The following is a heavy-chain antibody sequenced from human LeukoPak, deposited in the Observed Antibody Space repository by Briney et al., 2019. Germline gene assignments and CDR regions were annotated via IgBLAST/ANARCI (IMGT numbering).Heavy chain of an antibody. Sequence: SQTLSLTCAISGDSVSSNSAAWNCIRQSPSRGLEWLGRTYYRSKWYNDYAVSVKSRITINPDTSKNQFSLQLNSVTPEDTAVYYCARDRITMVRGVRGGIDPWGQGTLVTVSS. V-gene: IGHV6-1*01. CDR2: TYYRSKWYN. D-gene: IGHD3-10*01. CDR3: ARDRITMVRGVRGGIDP. J-gene: IGHJ5*02. CDR1: GDSVSSNSAA.